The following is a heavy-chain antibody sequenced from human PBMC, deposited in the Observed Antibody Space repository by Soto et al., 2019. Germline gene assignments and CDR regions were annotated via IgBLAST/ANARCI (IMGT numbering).Heavy chain of an antibody. CDR1: GYTFKYYD. Sequence: ASGKVSCRATGYTFKYYDGMWVRQAPGQGLEWMGWISGHNGKADYAENFQGRVIMTTDTSTATASMDLRGLRSDDTAVYYCARKGYIGNFAMDVWGQGTTVTSP. CDR3: ARKGYIGNFAMDV. J-gene: IGHJ6*02. V-gene: IGHV1-18*04. CDR2: ISGHNGKA. D-gene: IGHD5-12*01.